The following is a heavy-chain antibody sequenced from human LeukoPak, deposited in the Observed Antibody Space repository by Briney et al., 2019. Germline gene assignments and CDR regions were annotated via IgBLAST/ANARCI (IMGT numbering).Heavy chain of an antibody. CDR3: ARDPLPRYYYYYYMDV. Sequence: GGSLRLSCATSGFSFSSTSLNWVRQAPGKGLQYVSSIDTSSYTYYAESVKGRFTISRDNAKNSLYLQMNSLRAEDTAVYYCARDPLPRYYYYYYMDVWGKGTTVTVSS. CDR1: GFSFSSTS. CDR2: IDTSSYT. J-gene: IGHJ6*03. V-gene: IGHV3-21*01.